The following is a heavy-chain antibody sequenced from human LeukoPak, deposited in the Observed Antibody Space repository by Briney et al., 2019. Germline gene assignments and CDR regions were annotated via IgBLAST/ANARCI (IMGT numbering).Heavy chain of an antibody. CDR1: GHAFRCYN. CDR2: ISTGSTYI. J-gene: IGHJ3*02. Sequence: GVPLTLPCALSGHAFRCYNKLWLRRSPGKGLEWVSSISTGSTYIYYADSVKGRFTISGDNTKNSLYLQMNSLRAEDTAVYYCTREGVDVFDIWGQGTMVTVSS. CDR3: TREGVDVFDI. D-gene: IGHD3-10*01. V-gene: IGHV3-21*01.